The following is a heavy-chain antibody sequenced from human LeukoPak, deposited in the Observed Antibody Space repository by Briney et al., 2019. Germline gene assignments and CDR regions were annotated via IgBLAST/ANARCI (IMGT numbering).Heavy chain of an antibody. V-gene: IGHV3-33*01. D-gene: IGHD3-10*01. CDR3: ARALNTLPYGSGSHFDY. CDR1: GFTFSSYG. Sequence: GGSLSLSCAASGFTFSSYGMHWVRQAPGKGLEWVAVIWYDGSNKYYADSVKGRFTISRDNSKNTLYLQMNSLRAEDTAVYYCARALNTLPYGSGSHFDYWGQGTLVTVSS. CDR2: IWYDGSNK. J-gene: IGHJ4*02.